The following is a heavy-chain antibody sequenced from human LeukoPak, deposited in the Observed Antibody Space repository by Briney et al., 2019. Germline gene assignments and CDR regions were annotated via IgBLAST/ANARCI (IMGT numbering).Heavy chain of an antibody. Sequence: SVNVSCKASGGTFSIYAISWVRQAPGQGLEWMGGIIPIFGTANYAQKFQGRVTITADESTSTAYMELSSLRSEDTAVYYCARDQTAPGSYPRDNWFDPWGQGTLVTVSS. D-gene: IGHD2-15*01. CDR1: GGTFSIYA. CDR3: ARDQTAPGSYPRDNWFDP. CDR2: IIPIFGTA. V-gene: IGHV1-69*01. J-gene: IGHJ5*02.